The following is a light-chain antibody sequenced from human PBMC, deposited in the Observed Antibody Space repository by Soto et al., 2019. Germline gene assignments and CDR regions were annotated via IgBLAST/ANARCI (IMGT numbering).Light chain of an antibody. J-gene: IGLJ3*02. CDR2: EVS. Sequence: QSVLTQPASVSGSPGQSITISCTGSSSDVGGYNYVSWYQQHPGKAPKVMIYEVSKRPSGVSNRFSGSKSGNTASLTISGLQAEDEADYYCSSSTGSSTLVFGGGTKLTVL. CDR1: SSDVGGYNY. CDR3: SSSTGSSTLV. V-gene: IGLV2-14*01.